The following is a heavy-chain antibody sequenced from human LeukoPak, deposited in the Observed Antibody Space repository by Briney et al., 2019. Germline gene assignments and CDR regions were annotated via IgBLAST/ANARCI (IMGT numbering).Heavy chain of an antibody. D-gene: IGHD6-19*01. J-gene: IGHJ4*02. CDR1: GFTFSS. Sequence: GGSLRLSCAASGFTFSSLNWVRQAPGKGLEWVSAISGSGGSTYYADSVKGRFTISRDNSKNTLYLQMNSLRAEDTAVYYCAKAGNSGWYQGYYFDYWGQGTLVTVSS. CDR2: ISGSGGST. CDR3: AKAGNSGWYQGYYFDY. V-gene: IGHV3-23*01.